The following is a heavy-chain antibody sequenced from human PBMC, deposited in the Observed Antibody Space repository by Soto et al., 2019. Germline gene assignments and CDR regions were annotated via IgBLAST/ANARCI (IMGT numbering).Heavy chain of an antibody. V-gene: IGHV1-46*01. CDR3: ARGDEDIVLVPAAFYWSDYHRAVLXV. CDR1: GYTFTSYY. D-gene: IGHD2-2*01. Sequence: ASVKVSCKASGYTFTSYYMHWVRQAPGQGLEWMGIINPSGGSTSYAQKFQGRVTMTRDTSTSTVYMELSSLRSEDTAVYYCARGDEDIVLVPAAFYWSDYHRAVLXVCGRGSSVTGSS. J-gene: IGHJ6*02. CDR2: INPSGGST.